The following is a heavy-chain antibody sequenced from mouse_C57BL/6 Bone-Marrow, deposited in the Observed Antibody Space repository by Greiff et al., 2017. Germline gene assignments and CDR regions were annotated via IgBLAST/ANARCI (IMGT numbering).Heavy chain of an antibody. J-gene: IGHJ2*01. CDR1: GFTFSDYY. D-gene: IGHD1-1*01. CDR2: INYDGSST. V-gene: IGHV5-16*01. Sequence: EVQLVESEGGLVQPGSSMKLSCTASGFTFSDYYMAWVRQVPEKGLEWVANINYDGSSTYYLDSLKGRFIISRDNAKNILYLQMSSLKSEDTATYYCARDQGITTVVAFGYWGQGTTLTVSS. CDR3: ARDQGITTVVAFGY.